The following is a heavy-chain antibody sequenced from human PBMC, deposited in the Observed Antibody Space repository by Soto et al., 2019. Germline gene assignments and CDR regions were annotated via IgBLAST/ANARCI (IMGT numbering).Heavy chain of an antibody. CDR2: ISSSSSYI. CDR3: AREIVFDWAHKADY. J-gene: IGHJ4*02. CDR1: GFTFSSYS. V-gene: IGHV3-21*01. Sequence: GGSLRLSCAASGFTFSSYSMNWVRQAPGKGLEWVSSISSSSSYIYYADSVKGRFTISRDNAKNSLYLQMNSLRAEDTAVYYCAREIVFDWAHKADYWGQGTLVTVSS. D-gene: IGHD3-9*01.